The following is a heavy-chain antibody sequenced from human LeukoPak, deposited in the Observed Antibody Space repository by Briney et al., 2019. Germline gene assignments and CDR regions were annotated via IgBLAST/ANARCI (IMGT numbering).Heavy chain of an antibody. CDR2: ISSNGGST. V-gene: IGHV3-64*01. J-gene: IGHJ4*02. D-gene: IGHD3-10*01. CDR3: ARAETTMVRGVIQYFDY. CDR1: GFTFSSYA. Sequence: GGSLRLSCAASGFTFSSYAMHWVRQAPGKGLEYVSAISSNGGSTYYANSVKGRFTISRDNSKNTLYLQMGSLRAEDMAVYYCARAETTMVRGVIQYFDYWGQGTLVPVSS.